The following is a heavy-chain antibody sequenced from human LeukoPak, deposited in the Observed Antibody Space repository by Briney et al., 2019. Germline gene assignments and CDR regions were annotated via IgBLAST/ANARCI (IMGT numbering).Heavy chain of an antibody. CDR1: GGSFSGYY. CDR3: ARGLITFRTGYYYDSSGYYGYFDY. V-gene: IGHV4-34*01. CDR2: INHSGST. D-gene: IGHD3-22*01. J-gene: IGHJ4*02. Sequence: SETLSLTCAVYGGSFSGYYWSWIRQPPGKGLEWIGEINHSGSTNYNPPLKSLVTISVDTSKNQFFLKLISVTAADTAVYYCARGLITFRTGYYYDSSGYYGYFDYWGQGTLVTVSS.